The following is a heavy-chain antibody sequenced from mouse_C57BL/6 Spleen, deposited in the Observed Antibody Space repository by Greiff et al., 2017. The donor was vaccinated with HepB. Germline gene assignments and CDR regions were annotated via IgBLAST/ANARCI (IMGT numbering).Heavy chain of an antibody. V-gene: IGHV1-69*01. CDR3: ARRSHFDY. CDR2: IDPSDSYT. CDR1: GYTFTSYW. J-gene: IGHJ2*01. Sequence: QVQLQQPGAELVMPGASVKLSCKASGYTFTSYWMHWVKQRPGQGLEWIGEIDPSDSYTNYNQKFKGKSTLTEDKSSSTAYMQLSSLTSEDSAVYYCARRSHFDYWGQGTTLTVSS.